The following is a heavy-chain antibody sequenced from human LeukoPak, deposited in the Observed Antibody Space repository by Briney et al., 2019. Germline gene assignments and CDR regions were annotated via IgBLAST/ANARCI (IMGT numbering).Heavy chain of an antibody. Sequence: GGSLRLSCAASGFTVSSYWMSWVRQAPGKGLEWVANIKQDGSEKYYVDSVKGRFTISRDNAKNSLYLQMNSLRAEDTAVYYCARVPAATFRTYYYYYYMDVWGKGTTVTVSS. CDR3: ARVPAATFRTYYYYYYMDV. CDR1: GFTVSSYW. D-gene: IGHD2-2*01. V-gene: IGHV3-7*01. J-gene: IGHJ6*03. CDR2: IKQDGSEK.